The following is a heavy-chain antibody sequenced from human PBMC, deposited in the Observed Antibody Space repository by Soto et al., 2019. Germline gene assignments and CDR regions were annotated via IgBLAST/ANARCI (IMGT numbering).Heavy chain of an antibody. D-gene: IGHD2-15*01. J-gene: IGHJ4*02. CDR2: IIPIFGTA. CDR3: ARVSGHGSGGSCSAAWRFDY. Sequence: SVKVSCKASGGTFSSYAISWVRQAPGQGLEWMGGIIPIFGTANYAQKFQGRVTITADESTSTAYMELSSLRSEDTAVYYCARVSGHGSGGSCSAAWRFDYRRQRSLVTVSS. CDR1: GGTFSSYA. V-gene: IGHV1-69*13.